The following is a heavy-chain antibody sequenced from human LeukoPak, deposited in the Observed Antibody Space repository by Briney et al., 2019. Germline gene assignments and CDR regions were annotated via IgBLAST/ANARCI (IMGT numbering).Heavy chain of an antibody. CDR2: IYTSGST. CDR1: GGSISSYY. D-gene: IGHD6-6*01. Sequence: SETLSLTCTVSGGSISSYYWSWIRQPPGKGLEWIGYIYTSGSTNYNPSLKSRVTISVDTSKNQFSLKLSSVTAADTAVYYCARLHSSSSSPLDPWGQGTLVTVSS. J-gene: IGHJ5*02. V-gene: IGHV4-4*09. CDR3: ARLHSSSSSPLDP.